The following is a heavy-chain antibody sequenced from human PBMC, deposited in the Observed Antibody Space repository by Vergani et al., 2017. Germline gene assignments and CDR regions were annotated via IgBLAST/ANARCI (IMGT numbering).Heavy chain of an antibody. CDR2: ISYDGSNK. CDR1: GFTFSSYG. Sequence: QVQLVESGGGVVQPGRSLRLSCAASGFTFSSYGMHWVRQAPGKGLEWVAVISYDGSNKYYADSVKGRFTISRDNSKNTLYLQINSLRAEDTAVYYCAKVRDPIRYYYGMDVWGQGTTVTVSS. J-gene: IGHJ6*02. CDR3: AKVRDPIRYYYGMDV. V-gene: IGHV3-30*18.